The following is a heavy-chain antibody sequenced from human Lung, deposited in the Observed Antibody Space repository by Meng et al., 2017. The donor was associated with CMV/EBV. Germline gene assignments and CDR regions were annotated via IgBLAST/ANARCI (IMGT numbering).Heavy chain of an antibody. D-gene: IGHD2-15*01. J-gene: IGHJ4*02. V-gene: IGHV3-23*01. Sequence: GGSXRLXCAASGFTFNTYAMTWVRQAPGRGLESVSIISGNGGVTYYADSVKGRFTISRGNSKNTVYLQMNSLRAEDTAVYYCAKDLRDIVVLVGARVHWGQGXLVTVSS. CDR3: AKDLRDIVVLVGARVH. CDR1: GFTFNTYA. CDR2: ISGNGGVT.